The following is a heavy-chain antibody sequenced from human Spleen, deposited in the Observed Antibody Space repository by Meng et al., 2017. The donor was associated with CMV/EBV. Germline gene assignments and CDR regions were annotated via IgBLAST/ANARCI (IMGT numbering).Heavy chain of an antibody. Sequence: SETLSLTCTVSGDSISSSNFFWGWIRQPPGKGLEWIGSVNYGVRTYYNPSLKRRVTMSVDTSKNQFSLRVSSVTAADTAIYYCVRDRDSSSSSWDYWGQGTLVTVS. J-gene: IGHJ4*02. CDR1: GDSISSSNFF. V-gene: IGHV4-39*07. CDR3: VRDRDSSSSSWDY. CDR2: VNYGVRT. D-gene: IGHD6-6*01.